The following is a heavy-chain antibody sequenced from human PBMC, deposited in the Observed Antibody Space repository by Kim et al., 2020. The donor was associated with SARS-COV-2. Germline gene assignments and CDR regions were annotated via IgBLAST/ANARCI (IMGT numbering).Heavy chain of an antibody. D-gene: IGHD3-16*02. Sequence: GESLKISCKGSGYSFTSYWIGWVRQMPGKGLEWMGIIYPGDSDTRYSPSFQGQVTISADKSISTAYLQWSSLKASDTAMYYCARPARSYDYVWGSYRNKDHYYYGMDVWGQGTTVTVSS. CDR3: ARPARSYDYVWGSYRNKDHYYYGMDV. V-gene: IGHV5-51*01. J-gene: IGHJ6*02. CDR1: GYSFTSYW. CDR2: IYPGDSDT.